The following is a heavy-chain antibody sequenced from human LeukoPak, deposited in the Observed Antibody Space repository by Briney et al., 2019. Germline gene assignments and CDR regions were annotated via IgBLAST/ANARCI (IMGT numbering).Heavy chain of an antibody. Sequence: GGSLRLSCAASGFTVSSNYMSWVRQAPGKGLEWVSVISSGGSTYYADSVKGRFTISRDNSKNTLYLQMNSLRAEDTAVYYCAREGQIAAAGTFLHAFDIWGQGTMVTVSS. CDR2: ISSGGST. J-gene: IGHJ3*02. CDR3: AREGQIAAAGTFLHAFDI. CDR1: GFTVSSNY. D-gene: IGHD6-13*01. V-gene: IGHV3-53*01.